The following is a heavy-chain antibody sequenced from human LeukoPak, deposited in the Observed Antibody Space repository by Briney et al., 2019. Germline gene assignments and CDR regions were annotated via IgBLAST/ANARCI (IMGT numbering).Heavy chain of an antibody. D-gene: IGHD3-3*01. CDR1: GFTFSSYA. J-gene: IGHJ6*02. CDR3: ARDDHRITIFGVVRGHPYYYYGMDV. Sequence: PGRSLRLSCAASGFTFSSYAMPWVRQAPGKGLEWVAVISYDGSNKYYADSVKGRFTISRDNSKNTLYLQMNSLRAEDTAVYYCARDDHRITIFGVVRGHPYYYYGMDVWGQGTTVTVSS. CDR2: ISYDGSNK. V-gene: IGHV3-30-3*01.